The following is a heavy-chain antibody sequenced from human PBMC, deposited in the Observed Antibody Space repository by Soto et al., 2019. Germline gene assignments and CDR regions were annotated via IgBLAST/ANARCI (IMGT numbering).Heavy chain of an antibody. Sequence: GESLKIYCKGSGYSFTSYWIGWVRQMPGKGLEWMGIIYPGDSDTRYSPSFQGQVTISADKSISTAYLQWSSLKASDTAMYYCARRRSSGWYRDDAFDIWGQGTMVTVSS. CDR3: ARRRSSGWYRDDAFDI. CDR2: IYPGDSDT. V-gene: IGHV5-51*01. CDR1: GYSFTSYW. D-gene: IGHD6-19*01. J-gene: IGHJ3*02.